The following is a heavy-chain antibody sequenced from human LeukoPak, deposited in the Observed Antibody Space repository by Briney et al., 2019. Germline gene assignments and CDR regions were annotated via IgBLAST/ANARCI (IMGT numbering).Heavy chain of an antibody. Sequence: ASVKVSCKASGYTFTGYYMHWVRQAPGQGLEWMGIINPSGGSTSYAQKFQGRVTMTRDMSTSTVYMELSSLRSEDTAVCYCARGGRGGAFDIWGHGTMVTVSS. J-gene: IGHJ3*02. D-gene: IGHD1-26*01. CDR2: INPSGGST. V-gene: IGHV1-46*01. CDR1: GYTFTGYY. CDR3: ARGGRGGAFDI.